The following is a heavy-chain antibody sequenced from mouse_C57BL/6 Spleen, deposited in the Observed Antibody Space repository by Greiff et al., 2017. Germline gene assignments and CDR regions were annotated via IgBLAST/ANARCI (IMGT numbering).Heavy chain of an antibody. CDR1: GYTFTSYW. J-gene: IGHJ4*01. CDR2: IDPSDSYT. CDR3: AREGGLTDYAMEY. Sequence: QVQLQQPGAELVMPGASVKLSCKASGYTFTSYWMHWVKQRPGQGLEWIGEIDPSDSYTNYNQKFKGKSTLTVDKSSSTAYMQLSSLTSEDSAVYYCAREGGLTDYAMEYWGQGTSVTVSS. D-gene: IGHD4-1*01. V-gene: IGHV1-69*01.